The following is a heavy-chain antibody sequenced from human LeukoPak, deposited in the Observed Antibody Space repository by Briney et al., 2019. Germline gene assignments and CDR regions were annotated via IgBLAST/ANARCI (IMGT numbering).Heavy chain of an antibody. J-gene: IGHJ2*01. CDR1: GFTFDDYA. CDR3: EKAPIVVVPAAIAYSYFDL. V-gene: IGHV3-9*01. D-gene: IGHD2-2*02. CDR2: ISWNSGSI. Sequence: GGSLRLSCAASGFTFDDYAMHWVRQAPGKGLEWVSGISWNSGSIGYADSVKGRFTISRDNAKNSLYLQMNSLRAEDTALYYCEKAPIVVVPAAIAYSYFDLWGRGTRVTVSS.